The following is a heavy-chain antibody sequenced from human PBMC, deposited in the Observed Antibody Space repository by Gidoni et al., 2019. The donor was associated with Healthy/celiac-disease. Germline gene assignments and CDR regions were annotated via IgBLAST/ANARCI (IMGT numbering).Heavy chain of an antibody. Sequence: EVQLLESGGGLVQPGGSLRLSCAASGFTFSSYAMSWVRQAPGKGLEWVSAISGSGGSTYYADSVKGRFTISRDNSKNTLYLQMNSLRAEDTAVYYCAKIGFCSSTSCYLGSFVDSDYWGQGTLVTVSS. D-gene: IGHD2-2*01. V-gene: IGHV3-23*01. CDR3: AKIGFCSSTSCYLGSFVDSDY. J-gene: IGHJ4*02. CDR2: ISGSGGST. CDR1: GFTFSSYA.